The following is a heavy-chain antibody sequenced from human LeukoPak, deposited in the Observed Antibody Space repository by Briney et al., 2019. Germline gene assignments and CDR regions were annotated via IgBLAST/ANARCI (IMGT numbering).Heavy chain of an antibody. CDR3: ARGVSMIVVVIHDWYFDL. D-gene: IGHD3-22*01. CDR1: GGSISSSSYY. Sequence: SETLSLTCTVSGGSISSSSYYWGWIRQPPGKGLEWIGNIYYSGRTYYNPSLKSRVTISVDTSKNQFSLKLSSVTATDSAVYYCARGVSMIVVVIHDWYFDLWGRGTLVTVSS. J-gene: IGHJ2*01. CDR2: IYYSGRT. V-gene: IGHV4-39*01.